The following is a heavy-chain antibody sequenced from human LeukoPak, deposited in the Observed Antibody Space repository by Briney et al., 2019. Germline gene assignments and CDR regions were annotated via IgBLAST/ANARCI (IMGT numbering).Heavy chain of an antibody. D-gene: IGHD5-12*01. Sequence: GGSLRLSCAVSGFTINDYAMHWVRQGPGKGLEWVSGISWNSDTIDLADSVKGRFTISRDNAKNSLYLQMNRLRAEDTALYYCATNGGGDSGYGNFDYWGQGTLVTVSS. CDR3: ATNGGGDSGYGNFDY. V-gene: IGHV3-9*01. J-gene: IGHJ4*02. CDR2: ISWNSDTI. CDR1: GFTINDYA.